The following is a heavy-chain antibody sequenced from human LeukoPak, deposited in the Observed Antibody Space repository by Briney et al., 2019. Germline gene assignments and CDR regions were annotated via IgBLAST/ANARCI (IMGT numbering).Heavy chain of an antibody. CDR2: ISSNGGST. CDR3: AREGGSFDY. Sequence: EGSLRLSCAASGFTFSSYAMHWVRQAPGKGLEYVSAISSNGGSTYYANSVKGRFTISRDNSKNTLYLQMGSLRAEDTAVYYCAREGGSFDYWGQGTLVTVSS. V-gene: IGHV3-64*01. J-gene: IGHJ4*02. CDR1: GFTFSSYA. D-gene: IGHD5-12*01.